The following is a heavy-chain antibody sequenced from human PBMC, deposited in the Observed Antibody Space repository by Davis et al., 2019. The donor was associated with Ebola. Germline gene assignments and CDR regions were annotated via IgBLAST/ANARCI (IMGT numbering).Heavy chain of an antibody. CDR1: GGSISSSSYY. V-gene: IGHV4-39*07. CDR2: IYHNGRT. J-gene: IGHJ4*02. CDR3: ARDFVY. Sequence: MPSETLSLTCTVSGGSISSSSYYWGWIRHPPGMGLEWIGSIYHNGRTNYRPSLKSRVTISLDTSNNQFSLKMTSVTAADTAIYYCARDFVYWGQGTLVTVSS.